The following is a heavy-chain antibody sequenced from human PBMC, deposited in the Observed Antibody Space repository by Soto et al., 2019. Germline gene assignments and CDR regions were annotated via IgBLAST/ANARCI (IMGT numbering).Heavy chain of an antibody. V-gene: IGHV2-5*02. CDR1: GFSLTTRGVG. D-gene: IGHD6-25*01. J-gene: IGHJ5*02. CDR2: IYWDDDK. Sequence: QITLKESGPTLIKPTQTLTLTCNFSGFSLTTRGVGVGWIRQPPGKALEWLGLIYWDDDKRYSPSLENRVTIPNSPSKNEAPLTMTTMDPVNPATYYCVHNAASCPGPRLGWFDPWGQGTLVTVSS. CDR3: VHNAASCPGPRLGWFDP.